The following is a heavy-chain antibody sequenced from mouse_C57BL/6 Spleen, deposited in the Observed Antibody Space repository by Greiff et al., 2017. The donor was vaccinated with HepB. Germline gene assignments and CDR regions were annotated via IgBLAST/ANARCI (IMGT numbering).Heavy chain of an antibody. CDR3: ARPHYYGSSYGDFDY. V-gene: IGHV1-55*01. Sequence: VQLQQSGAELVKPGASVKMSCKASGYTFTSYWITWVKQRPGQGLEWIGDIYPGSGSTNYNEKFKSKATLTVDTSSSTADMQLSSLTSEDSAVYYCARPHYYGSSYGDFDYWGQGTTLTVSS. CDR1: GYTFTSYW. D-gene: IGHD1-1*01. CDR2: IYPGSGST. J-gene: IGHJ2*01.